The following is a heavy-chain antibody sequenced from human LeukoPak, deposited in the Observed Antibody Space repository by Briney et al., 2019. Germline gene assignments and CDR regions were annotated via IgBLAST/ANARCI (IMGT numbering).Heavy chain of an antibody. J-gene: IGHJ4*02. CDR1: SDSFGAHY. Sequence: KPSETLSLTCAASSDSFGAHYWSWIRQSPGKGLEWIGEINHRGNSNYNPSLRSRLSISMDTSKRQVSLHLTSVTAADTAVYFCARGVSLPLVGSTRRGGFDYWGQGTLVTVSS. CDR2: INHRGNS. V-gene: IGHV4-34*01. CDR3: ARGVSLPLVGSTRRGGFDY. D-gene: IGHD1-26*01.